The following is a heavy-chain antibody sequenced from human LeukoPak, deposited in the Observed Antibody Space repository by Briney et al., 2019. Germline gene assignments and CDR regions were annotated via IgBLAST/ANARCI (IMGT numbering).Heavy chain of an antibody. CDR2: ISGSGTI. J-gene: IGHJ3*01. D-gene: IGHD2/OR15-2a*01. V-gene: IGHV3-48*01. Sequence: GGSLRLSCAASEFTFSDYSINWVRQAPGKGLEWISYISGSGTIYYADSVKGRFTISRDNAQRLVYLQMNSLRAEDTAVYYCTNFKPPAPDALDVWGQGTLITVSS. CDR3: TNFKPPAPDALDV. CDR1: EFTFSDYS.